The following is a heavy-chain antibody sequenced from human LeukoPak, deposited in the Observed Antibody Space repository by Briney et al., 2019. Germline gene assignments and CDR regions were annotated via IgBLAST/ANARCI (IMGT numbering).Heavy chain of an antibody. CDR1: GFTFDEYA. D-gene: IGHD3-10*01. CDR3: AKVGGGGGYYRNWFDP. Sequence: GGSLRLSCVASGFTFDEYAMHWVRQAPGKGLEWVSLISGDAYDTYYADSVKGRFTISRDSTKNSLYLQMNSLRAEDTAFYYCAKVGGGGGYYRNWFDPWGQGTLVTVSS. CDR2: ISGDAYDT. J-gene: IGHJ5*02. V-gene: IGHV3-43*02.